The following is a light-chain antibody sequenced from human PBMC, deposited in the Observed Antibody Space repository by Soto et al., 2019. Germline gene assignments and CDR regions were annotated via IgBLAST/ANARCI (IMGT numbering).Light chain of an antibody. J-gene: IGKJ5*01. V-gene: IGKV1-9*01. CDR2: AAS. CDR1: QAISSY. CDR3: QQLNSFPIT. Sequence: DIQLTQAPSFLSASAGDRVSITCRASQAISSYLAWYQQKPGRAPKLLIYAASTLQSGVPSRFSGSGSGTEFTLTITSLQPEDFATYYCQQLNSFPITFGQGTRLEIK.